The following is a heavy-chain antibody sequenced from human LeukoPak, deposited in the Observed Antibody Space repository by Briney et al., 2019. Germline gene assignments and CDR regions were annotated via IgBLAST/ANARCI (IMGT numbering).Heavy chain of an antibody. CDR3: ARRAGAYSHPYDY. J-gene: IGHJ4*02. CDR2: IYSDNT. D-gene: IGHD4/OR15-4a*01. Sequence: GGSLRLSCTVSGFTVSSNSMSWVRQAPGKGLEWFSFIYSDNTHYSDSVKGRFTISRDNSKNTLYLQMNSLRAEDTAVYYCARRAGAYSHPYDYWGQGTLVTVSS. CDR1: GFTVSSNS. V-gene: IGHV3-53*01.